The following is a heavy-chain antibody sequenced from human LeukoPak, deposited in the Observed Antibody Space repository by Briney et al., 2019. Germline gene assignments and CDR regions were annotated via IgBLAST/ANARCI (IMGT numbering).Heavy chain of an antibody. D-gene: IGHD2-2*01. CDR2: TYYRFKWYN. J-gene: IGHJ4*02. Sequence: SQTLSLTCAISGDSVSSNSAAWNWIRQSPSRGLEWLGRTYYRFKWYNGYAISVKSRIAVNPDTSKNQFSLHLNSVTPEDTAMYYCARSSPNFDYWGQGTLVTVSS. CDR3: ARSSPNFDY. CDR1: GDSVSSNSAA. V-gene: IGHV6-1*01.